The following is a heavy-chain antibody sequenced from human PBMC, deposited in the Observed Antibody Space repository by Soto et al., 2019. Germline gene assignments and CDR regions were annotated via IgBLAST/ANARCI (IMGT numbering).Heavy chain of an antibody. Sequence: PGGSLRLSCAASGFTFSPYYMSWVRQAPGKGLEWLAMTTQDGRNKYYADSVKGRFTISRDNSKNTLYLQMNSLRIEDTAVYYCARELERVFDYWGQGTLVTVSS. CDR1: GFTFSPYY. J-gene: IGHJ4*02. CDR2: TTQDGRNK. D-gene: IGHD1-1*01. V-gene: IGHV3-30*04. CDR3: ARELERVFDY.